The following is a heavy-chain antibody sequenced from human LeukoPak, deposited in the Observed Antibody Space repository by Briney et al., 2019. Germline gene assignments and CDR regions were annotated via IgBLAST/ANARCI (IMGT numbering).Heavy chain of an antibody. CDR2: ISSSSSYI. D-gene: IGHD3-9*01. CDR1: GFTFSSYW. J-gene: IGHJ4*02. CDR3: ARAPDILSDY. V-gene: IGHV3-21*01. Sequence: GGSLRLSCAASGFTFSSYWMSWVRQAPGKGLEWVSSISSSSSYIYYADSVKGRFTISRDNAKNSLYLQMNSLRAEDTAVYYCARAPDILSDYWGQGTLVTVSS.